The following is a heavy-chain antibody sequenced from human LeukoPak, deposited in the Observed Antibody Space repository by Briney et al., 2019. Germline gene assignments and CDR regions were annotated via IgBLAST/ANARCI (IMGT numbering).Heavy chain of an antibody. CDR3: ATDGAGFDI. CDR1: GFTFTDYY. CDR2: INIGGTNT. V-gene: IGHV3-11*01. Sequence: GGSLRLSCAASGFTFTDYYMSWIRQAPGKGLEWLSYINIGGTNTHYADSVKGRFTISRDNAKKSLYLEMNNLRAEDTAVYYCATDGAGFDIWGQGVLVTVSS. J-gene: IGHJ5*02.